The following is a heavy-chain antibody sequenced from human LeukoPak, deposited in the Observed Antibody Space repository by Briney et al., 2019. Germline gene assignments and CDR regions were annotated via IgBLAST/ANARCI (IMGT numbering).Heavy chain of an antibody. D-gene: IGHD2/OR15-2a*01. Sequence: SQTLSLTCTVYTRSISIYHWRWIRQPDGKVLEWDGRFYTSGSTSYRPSLKSRVTISVDKSKNQFSLKLRSGTAADTAVNYCARNLDQCDSTNCNNWFDPWGQGTLVTASS. CDR3: ARNLDQCDSTNCNNWFDP. V-gene: IGHV4-59*10. CDR2: FYTSGST. J-gene: IGHJ5*02. CDR1: TRSISIYH.